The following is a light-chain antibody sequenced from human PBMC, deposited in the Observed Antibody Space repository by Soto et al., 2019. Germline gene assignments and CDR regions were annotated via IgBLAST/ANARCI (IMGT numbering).Light chain of an antibody. J-gene: IGLJ2*01. Sequence: QSALTQPASVSGSPGQSITISCTGTSSDVGSYNFVSWYQQHPGKAPKLMIYAGSKRPSGVSNRVSGSKSGNTASLTISGLQAEDEADYYCCSYAGSSTSVVFGGGTKLTVL. V-gene: IGLV2-23*01. CDR2: AGS. CDR3: CSYAGSSTSVV. CDR1: SSDVGSYNF.